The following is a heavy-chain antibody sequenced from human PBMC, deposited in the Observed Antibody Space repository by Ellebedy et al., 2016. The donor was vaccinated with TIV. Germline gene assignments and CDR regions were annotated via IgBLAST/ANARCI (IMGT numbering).Heavy chain of an antibody. J-gene: IGHJ5*02. D-gene: IGHD4-17*01. CDR2: IRQEGDEI. V-gene: IGHV3-7*01. CDR1: GFTFGSYW. Sequence: GESLKISCEASGFTFGSYWMTSVRQAPGKGLEWVAKIRQEGDEIYYVESVKGRFTISRDNAKNSLFLQMNSLRVEDTAVYYCARRASYGDYAVQVNPWFDPWGQGTLVTVSS. CDR3: ARRASYGDYAVQVNPWFDP.